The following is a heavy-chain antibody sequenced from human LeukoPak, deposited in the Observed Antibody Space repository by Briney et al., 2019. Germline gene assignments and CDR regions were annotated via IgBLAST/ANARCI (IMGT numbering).Heavy chain of an antibody. J-gene: IGHJ5*02. CDR1: GYTFTGYY. D-gene: IGHD3-3*01. CDR3: ARDRYYDFWSGYHNWFDP. Sequence: SVKVSCKASGYTFTGYYMHWVRQAPGQGLEWMGWINPNRGGTNYAQKFQGRVTITRDTSISTAYMELSRLRSDDTAVYYCARDRYYDFWSGYHNWFDPWGQGTLVTVSS. CDR2: INPNRGGT. V-gene: IGHV1-2*02.